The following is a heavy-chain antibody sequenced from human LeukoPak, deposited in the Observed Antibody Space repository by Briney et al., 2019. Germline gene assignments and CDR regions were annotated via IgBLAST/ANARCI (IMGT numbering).Heavy chain of an antibody. CDR3: ARDNGYAFDI. CDR2: ISSSSSYI. CDR1: GLTFSRYS. J-gene: IGHJ3*02. V-gene: IGHV3-21*01. D-gene: IGHD2-8*01. Sequence: WGSLRLSCAASGLTFSRYSMNWVRQAPGKGLEWVSSISSSSSYIYYADSVKGRFTISRDNAKNSLYLQMNSLRAEDTAVYYCARDNGYAFDIWGQGTMVTVSS.